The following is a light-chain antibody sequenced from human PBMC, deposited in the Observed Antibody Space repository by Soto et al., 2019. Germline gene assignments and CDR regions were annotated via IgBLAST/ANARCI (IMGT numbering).Light chain of an antibody. CDR3: VSYTSSTTYV. V-gene: IGLV2-14*01. J-gene: IGLJ1*01. CDR1: SSDLASYNR. Sequence: QSVLTQPPSVSGSPGQSVTISCTGTSSDLASYNRVSWYQQHPGKAPKLMIYDVTNRPSGVSNRFSGSKSGSTASLIISGLQAEDEADYYCVSYTSSTTYVFGTGTKVTVL. CDR2: DVT.